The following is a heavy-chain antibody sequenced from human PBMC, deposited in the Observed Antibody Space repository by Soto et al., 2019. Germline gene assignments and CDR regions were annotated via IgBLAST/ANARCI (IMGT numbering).Heavy chain of an antibody. Sequence: QVQLQQWGAGLLKPSETLSLTCAVYGGSFSGYYWSWIRQPPGKGLEWIGEINHSGSTNYNPSLKTRATIAVDTSTKQFSLPLSSVTAADTAVYYCARGLIAAAGIGTRRPRTYYFDYWGQGTLVTVSS. CDR3: ARGLIAAAGIGTRRPRTYYFDY. J-gene: IGHJ4*02. CDR2: INHSGST. V-gene: IGHV4-34*01. CDR1: GGSFSGYY. D-gene: IGHD6-13*01.